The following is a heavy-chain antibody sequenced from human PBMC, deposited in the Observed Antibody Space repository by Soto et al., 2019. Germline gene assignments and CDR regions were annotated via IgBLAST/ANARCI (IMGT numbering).Heavy chain of an antibody. D-gene: IGHD6-13*01. CDR2: IPYSGST. CDR1: SDSISSYY. CDR3: ARGTSWQLPFDY. Sequence: PSETLSLTCTVSSDSISSYYWSWIRQPPGKRLEWIGYIPYSGSTDYNPSLKSRVTISGDTSKNQFSLKVSSVTAADTAVYYCARGTSWQLPFDYWGQGTLVTV. J-gene: IGHJ4*02. V-gene: IGHV4-59*01.